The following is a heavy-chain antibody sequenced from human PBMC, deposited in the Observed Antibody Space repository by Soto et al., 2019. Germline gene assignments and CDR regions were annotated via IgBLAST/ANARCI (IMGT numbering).Heavy chain of an antibody. CDR2: INHSGST. Sequence: SETLSLTCAVYGGSFSGYYWSWIRQPPGKGLEWIGEINHSGSTNYNPSLKSRVTISVDTSKNQFSLKLSSVTAADTAVYYCVRSFATYYDFWSGRYYYYYGMDVWGQGTTVTVSS. D-gene: IGHD3-3*01. CDR3: VRSFATYYDFWSGRYYYYYGMDV. J-gene: IGHJ6*02. CDR1: GGSFSGYY. V-gene: IGHV4-34*01.